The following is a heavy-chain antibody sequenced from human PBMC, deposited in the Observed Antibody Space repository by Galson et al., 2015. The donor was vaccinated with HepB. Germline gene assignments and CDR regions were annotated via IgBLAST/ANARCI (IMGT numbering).Heavy chain of an antibody. CDR3: ARAVATYFYGSGGHYYFAS. Sequence: PALVKPTQNLTLTCTFSGFSLNTRGVGVGWIRQPPGKALEWLALIYWDDVKRYSPSLMPRLTVTKDTSENQVVLTLANLDPVDTATYYCARAVATYFYGSGGHYYFASWGQGTLVTVSS. CDR1: GFSLNTRGVG. V-gene: IGHV2-5*02. CDR2: IYWDDVK. J-gene: IGHJ4*02. D-gene: IGHD3-22*01.